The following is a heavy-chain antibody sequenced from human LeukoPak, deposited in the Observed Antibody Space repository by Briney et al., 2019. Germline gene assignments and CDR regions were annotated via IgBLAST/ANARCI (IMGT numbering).Heavy chain of an antibody. J-gene: IGHJ4*02. CDR2: ISDSGGST. CDR1: GFTFSSYA. CDR3: AKATSGWPPLYPPGYFDY. Sequence: PGGSLRLSCAASGFTFSSYAMSWVRQAPGKGLEWVSAISDSGGSTYYADSVKGRFTISRDNSKNTLYLQMNSLRAEDTAVYYCAKATSGWPPLYPPGYFDYWGQGTLVTVSS. V-gene: IGHV3-23*01. D-gene: IGHD6-19*01.